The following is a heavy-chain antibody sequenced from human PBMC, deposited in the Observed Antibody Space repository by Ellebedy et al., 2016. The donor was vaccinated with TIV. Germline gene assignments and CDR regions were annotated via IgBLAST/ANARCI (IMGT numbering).Heavy chain of an antibody. CDR1: GGSISNYY. V-gene: IGHV4-59*08. J-gene: IGHJ4*02. Sequence: MPSETLSPTCTVSGGSISNYYWSWIRQPPGKGLEWIGYIYYSGSTNYNPSLKSRVTISVDTSKNQFSLKLSSVTAADTAVYYCARTFYYDSSGYPLFDYWGQGTLVTVSS. CDR3: ARTFYYDSSGYPLFDY. D-gene: IGHD3-22*01. CDR2: IYYSGST.